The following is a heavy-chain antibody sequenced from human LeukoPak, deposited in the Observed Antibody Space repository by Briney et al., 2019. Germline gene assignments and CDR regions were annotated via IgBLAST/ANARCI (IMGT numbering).Heavy chain of an antibody. CDR1: GGSISSHY. CDR3: ARATYYYHLDV. Sequence: SETLSLTCTVSGGSISSHYWSWIRQSPGKGLEWIGYIYDDGSTRHNPSLKSRVTMSIDTSKNQFSLKLSSVTAADTAVYYCARATYYYHLDVWGQGTTVTVSS. V-gene: IGHV4-59*11. J-gene: IGHJ6*01. CDR2: IYDDGST.